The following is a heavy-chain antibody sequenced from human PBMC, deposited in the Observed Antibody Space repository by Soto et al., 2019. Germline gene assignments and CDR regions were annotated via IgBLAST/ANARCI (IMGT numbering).Heavy chain of an antibody. J-gene: IGHJ3*02. CDR1: GFTFSSYA. V-gene: IGHV3-30*04. Sequence: GGSLRLSCAASGFTFSSYAMHWVRQAPGKGLEWVAVISYDGSNKYYADSVKGRFTISRDNSKNTLYLQMNSLRAEDTAVYYCAREHPALDIWGQGTMVTVSS. CDR3: AREHPALDI. CDR2: ISYDGSNK.